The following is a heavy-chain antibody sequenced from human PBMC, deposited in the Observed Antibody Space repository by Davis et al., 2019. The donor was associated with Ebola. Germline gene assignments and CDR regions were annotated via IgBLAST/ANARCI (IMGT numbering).Heavy chain of an antibody. CDR3: ARRLVWDWFDP. J-gene: IGHJ5*02. D-gene: IGHD6-19*01. V-gene: IGHV1-18*01. CDR2: ISTYNGNT. CDR1: GYSFTDDG. Sequence: ASVKVSCKASGYSFTDDGISWVRQAPGQGLEWMGWISTYNGNTNYAQKLQGRVTMTTDTSTSTAYMELRSLRSDDTAVYYCARRLVWDWFDPWGQGTLVTVSS.